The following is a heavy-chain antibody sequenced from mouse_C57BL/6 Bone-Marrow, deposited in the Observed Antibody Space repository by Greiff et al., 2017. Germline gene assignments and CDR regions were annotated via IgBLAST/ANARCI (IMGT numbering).Heavy chain of an antibody. D-gene: IGHD2-1*01. V-gene: IGHV5-6*01. CDR3: SRRGIYYGNCHYYAMDF. J-gene: IGHJ4*01. Sequence: EVQLQESGGDLVKPGGSLKLSCAASGFTFSSYGMSWVRQTPDKRLEWVATISSGGSYTYYPDSVKGRFTITRDNAKNTLYLQMSSLKSEDTAMYYCSRRGIYYGNCHYYAMDFWGQGTSVTVSS. CDR1: GFTFSSYG. CDR2: ISSGGSYT.